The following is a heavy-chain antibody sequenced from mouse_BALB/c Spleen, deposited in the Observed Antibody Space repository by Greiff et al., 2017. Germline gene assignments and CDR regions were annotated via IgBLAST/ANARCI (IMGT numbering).Heavy chain of an antibody. D-gene: IGHD1-1*01. Sequence: VQLQQSGPELVKPGASVKMSCKASGYTFTSYYIHWVKQRPGQGLEWIGWIYPGDGSTKYNEKFKGKTTLTADKSSSTAYMLLSSLTSEDSAIYFCARGDNYYGSSYFDYWGQGTTLTVSS. CDR2: IYPGDGST. J-gene: IGHJ2*01. CDR3: ARGDNYYGSSYFDY. CDR1: GYTFTSYY. V-gene: IGHV1S56*01.